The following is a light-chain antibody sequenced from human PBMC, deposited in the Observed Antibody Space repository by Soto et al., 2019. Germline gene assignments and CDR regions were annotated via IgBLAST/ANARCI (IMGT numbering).Light chain of an antibody. CDR3: QQYGSSAWT. V-gene: IGKV3-20*01. CDR2: DAS. Sequence: EIVLTQSPGTLSLSPGERATLSCRASQSVSSSYLAWYQQKPGQAPRLLIYDASSRATGIPDRFSGSGSGTDFTLTTSRLEPEDFAVYYCQQYGSSAWTFGQGTKVDI. J-gene: IGKJ1*01. CDR1: QSVSSSY.